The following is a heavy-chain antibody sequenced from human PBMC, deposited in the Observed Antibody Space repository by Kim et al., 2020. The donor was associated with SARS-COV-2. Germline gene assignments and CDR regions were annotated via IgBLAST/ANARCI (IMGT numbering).Heavy chain of an antibody. V-gene: IGHV1-18*04. CDR3: ARSSVAGTDSDY. Sequence: ASVKVSCKASGYTFTSYGITWVRQALGQGLEWMGWISGFDGKTNYAQKVQGRVTMTIDTTTSTAYMELRSLRSDDTAVYYCARSSVAGTDSDYWGQGSLVTVSS. J-gene: IGHJ4*02. CDR1: GYTFTSYG. CDR2: ISGFDGKT. D-gene: IGHD6-19*01.